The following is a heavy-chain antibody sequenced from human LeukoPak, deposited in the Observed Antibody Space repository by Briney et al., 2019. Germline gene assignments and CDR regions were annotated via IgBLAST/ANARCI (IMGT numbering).Heavy chain of an antibody. CDR1: GFTFSSYE. J-gene: IGHJ4*02. V-gene: IGHV3-48*03. D-gene: IGHD4-23*01. Sequence: GGSLRLSCAASGFTFSSYEMNWVRQAPGKGLEWVSYISSSGSTIYYADSVKGRFTISRDNAKNSLYLQMNSLRAEDTAVYYCARDRVDYGANSAFDYWGQGTLVSVSS. CDR2: ISSSGSTI. CDR3: ARDRVDYGANSAFDY.